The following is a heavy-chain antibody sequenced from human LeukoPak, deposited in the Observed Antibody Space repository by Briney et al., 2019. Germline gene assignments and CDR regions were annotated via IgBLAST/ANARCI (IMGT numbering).Heavy chain of an antibody. D-gene: IGHD6-6*01. CDR2: ISGSGGST. CDR3: AKTEQLVGGVDY. J-gene: IGHJ4*02. CDR1: GFTFSSYA. Sequence: PGGSLTLSCAASGFTFSSYAMSWVRQAPGKGLEWVSAISGSGGSTYYADSVKGRFTLSRDNSKNTLYLQMNSLRAEDTAVYYCAKTEQLVGGVDYWGQGTLVTVSS. V-gene: IGHV3-23*01.